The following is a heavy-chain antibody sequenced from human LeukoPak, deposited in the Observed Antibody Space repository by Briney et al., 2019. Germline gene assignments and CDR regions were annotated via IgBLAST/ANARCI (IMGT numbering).Heavy chain of an antibody. Sequence: PGGSLRLSCAASGFTFSSYRMSWVRQAPGKGLEWVANIKKDGSEKYYVDSVKGRLTISRDNAKNSLYLQMNSLRAEDTAVNDFASLKNSGWCNAFHVWGPGTMVTVSS. V-gene: IGHV3-7*01. CDR3: ASLKNSGWCNAFHV. J-gene: IGHJ3*01. CDR2: IKKDGSEK. D-gene: IGHD2-8*02. CDR1: GFTFSSYR.